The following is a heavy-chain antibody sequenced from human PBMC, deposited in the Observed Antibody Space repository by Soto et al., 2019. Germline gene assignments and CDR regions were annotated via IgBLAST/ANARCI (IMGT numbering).Heavy chain of an antibody. CDR3: ARARYSSPIAAAGPFDY. CDR1: GFTFSSYS. CDR2: ISSSSYI. J-gene: IGHJ4*02. D-gene: IGHD6-13*01. Sequence: GGSLRLSCAASGFTFSSYSMNWVRQAPGKGLEWVSSISSSSYIYYADSVKGRFTISRDNAKNSLYLQMNSLRAEDTAVYYCARARYSSPIAAAGPFDYWGQGTLVTSPQ. V-gene: IGHV3-21*01.